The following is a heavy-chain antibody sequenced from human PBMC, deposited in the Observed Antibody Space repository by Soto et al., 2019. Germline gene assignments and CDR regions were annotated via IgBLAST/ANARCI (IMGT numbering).Heavy chain of an antibody. V-gene: IGHV2-5*02. Sequence: SGPTLVNPTQTLTLTCTFSGFSLTTTRVGVGWIRQPPGKALEWIAIIYWDDDKRYSPSLESRLAITKDTSKNQMVLTMTNLDPVDTATYYCAHIMITFGGVSALDAFDFWGQGTMVTVSS. CDR2: IYWDDDK. J-gene: IGHJ3*01. D-gene: IGHD3-16*01. CDR1: GFSLTTTRVG. CDR3: AHIMITFGGVSALDAFDF.